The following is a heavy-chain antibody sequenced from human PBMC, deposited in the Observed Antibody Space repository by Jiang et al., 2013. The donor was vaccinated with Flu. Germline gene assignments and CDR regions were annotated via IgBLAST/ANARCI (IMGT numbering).Heavy chain of an antibody. J-gene: IGHJ6*02. Sequence: VQLLESGGGLVQPGGSLRLSCAASGFTFSSYAMSWVRQAPGKGLEWVSAISGSGGSTYYADSVKGRFTISRDNSKNTLYLQMNSLRAEDTAVYYCAKAPPYYYDSSGYYYNYGMDVWGQGTTVTVSS. CDR1: GFTFSSYA. CDR3: AKAPPYYYDSSGYYYNYGMDV. V-gene: IGHV3-23*01. CDR2: ISGSGGST. D-gene: IGHD3-22*01.